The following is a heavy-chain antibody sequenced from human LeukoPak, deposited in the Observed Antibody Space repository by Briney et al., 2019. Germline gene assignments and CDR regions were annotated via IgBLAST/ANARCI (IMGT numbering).Heavy chain of an antibody. V-gene: IGHV3-48*04. CDR2: ITWNSATI. CDR1: GFTVSSNY. CDR3: ASRFDN. Sequence: PGGSLRLSCAASGFTVSSNYMSWVRQAPGKRLEWVSGITWNSATIAYADSVKGRFTISRDNAKNSLYLQMNSLRAEDTAVYYCASRFDNWGQGTLVTVSS. J-gene: IGHJ5*02.